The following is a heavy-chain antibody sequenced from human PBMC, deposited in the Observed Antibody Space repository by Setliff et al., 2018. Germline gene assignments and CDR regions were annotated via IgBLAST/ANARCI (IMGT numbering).Heavy chain of an antibody. J-gene: IGHJ5*02. V-gene: IGHV4-39*01. CDR3: GRGFSRIEGWGNWFDP. CDR1: GGSVSISGFF. CDR2: IYDSGSS. Sequence: SETLSLTCTVSGGSVSISGFFWGWLRQAPGKGLEWIGNIYDSGSSNYNASLKSRLIITRDTSKNQISLKLTSVTAADTAVYYCGRGFSRIEGWGNWFDPWGQGILVTVSS. D-gene: IGHD2-15*01.